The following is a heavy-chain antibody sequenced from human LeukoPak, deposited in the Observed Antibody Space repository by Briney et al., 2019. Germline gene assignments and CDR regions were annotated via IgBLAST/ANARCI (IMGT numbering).Heavy chain of an antibody. J-gene: IGHJ6*02. CDR2: IYYSGST. CDR1: GGSISSYY. V-gene: IGHV4-59*08. Sequence: PSQTLSLTCTVSGGSISSYYWSRIRQPPGKGLEWIGYIYYSGSTNYDPSLKSRVTISVDTSKNQFSLKLSSVTAADTAVYYCARHGRSSGSYGYGMDVWGQGTTVTVSS. D-gene: IGHD3-10*01. CDR3: ARHGRSSGSYGYGMDV.